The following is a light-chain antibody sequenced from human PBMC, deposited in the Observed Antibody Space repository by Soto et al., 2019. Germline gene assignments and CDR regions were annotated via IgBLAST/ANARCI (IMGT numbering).Light chain of an antibody. J-gene: IGKJ1*01. CDR3: QQYYSTPQT. V-gene: IGKV4-1*01. CDR2: WAS. Sequence: DIVMTQSPDSLAVSLGERATINCKSSQSVLYSSNNKNYVAWYQQKPGQPAKLLIYWASTRESGVPDRFSGSGSGTDFTLTISSLQAEDVAVYYCQQYYSTPQTFGQGTKVEIK. CDR1: QSVLYSSNNKNY.